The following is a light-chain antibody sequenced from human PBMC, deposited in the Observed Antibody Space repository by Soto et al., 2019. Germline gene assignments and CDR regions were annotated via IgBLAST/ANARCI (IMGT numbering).Light chain of an antibody. CDR1: SSDVGGYNY. CDR2: DVS. V-gene: IGLV2-14*01. J-gene: IGLJ1*01. CDR3: SSYAASSGG. Sequence: QSALTQPASVSGSPGQSITISCTGTSSDVGGYNYVSWYQQHPGKAPKLMIYDVSNRPSGVSNRFSGSKSGNTASLTISGLQAEDEDDYYCSSYAASSGGFGTGTKVTVL.